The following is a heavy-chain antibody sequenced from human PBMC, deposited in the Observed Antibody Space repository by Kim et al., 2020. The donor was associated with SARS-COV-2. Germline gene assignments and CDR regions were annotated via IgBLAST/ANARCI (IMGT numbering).Heavy chain of an antibody. Sequence: GASLQISCKCSGYDFDTYWLGWVRQMPGKGLELIGIIYPDDSDTIYSPSFQGQVTMSADKSISAAYLQWSSLKAADTAMYYCARRGSGSSEGAFDIWGQGTVVPVSS. V-gene: IGHV5-51*01. CDR2: IYPDDSDT. J-gene: IGHJ3*02. CDR1: GYDFDTYW. D-gene: IGHD6-19*01. CDR3: ARRGSGSSEGAFDI.